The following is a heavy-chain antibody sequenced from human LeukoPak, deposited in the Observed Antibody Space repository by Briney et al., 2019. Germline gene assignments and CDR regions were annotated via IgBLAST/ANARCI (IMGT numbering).Heavy chain of an antibody. CDR3: ARGYYYDSSGQNWFDP. J-gene: IGHJ5*02. D-gene: IGHD3-22*01. V-gene: IGHV4-30-2*01. CDR2: IYHSGSA. Sequence: SETLSLTCAVSAGSISSGGYSWSWIRQPPGKGLEWIGYIYHSGSACYNPSLKSRVTISVDRSKNQFSLKLSSVTAADTAVYYCARGYYYDSSGQNWFDPWGQGTLVTVSS. CDR1: AGSISSGGYS.